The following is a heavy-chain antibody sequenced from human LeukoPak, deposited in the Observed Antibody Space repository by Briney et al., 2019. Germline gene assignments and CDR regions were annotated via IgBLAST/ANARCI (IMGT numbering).Heavy chain of an antibody. Sequence: ASVKVSCKASGYTFTNYDIHWVRQATGQGLEWMGWMNPYSANTGYAQNFQGRITITRNTSISTVYMELSSLRSEDTAVYYCARTQHLVLRSPLDPWGQGTLVAVSS. D-gene: IGHD6-13*01. CDR2: MNPYSANT. CDR1: GYTFTNYD. J-gene: IGHJ5*02. V-gene: IGHV1-8*03. CDR3: ARTQHLVLRSPLDP.